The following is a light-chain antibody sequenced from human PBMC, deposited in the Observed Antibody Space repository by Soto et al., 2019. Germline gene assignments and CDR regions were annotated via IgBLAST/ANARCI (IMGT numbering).Light chain of an antibody. V-gene: IGLV1-51*01. CDR1: TSNIGNNY. J-gene: IGLJ2*01. Sequence: QSVLTQPASVSAAPGQTVTISCSGSTSNIGNNYVSWYQQLPGTAPKLLIYDNDKRPSAIPDRFSGSKSGTSATLDITGLQAGDEADYYCATWNGSLTGGRVFGGGTKVTVL. CDR3: ATWNGSLTGGRV. CDR2: DND.